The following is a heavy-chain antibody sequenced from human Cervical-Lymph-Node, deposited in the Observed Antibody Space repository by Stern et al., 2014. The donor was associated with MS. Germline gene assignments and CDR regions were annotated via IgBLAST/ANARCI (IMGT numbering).Heavy chain of an antibody. Sequence: EVQLVESGGGLVPPGGSLRLSCAASGFTFGSSWMTWVRQAPGRGLEWVTNIEQDGSEKYYVDSVKGRFTISRDNAKNSLYLQMNSLRAEDAAVYYCARNAGGRDGYNYWGQGTLVTVSS. CDR3: ARNAGGRDGYNY. D-gene: IGHD5-24*01. V-gene: IGHV3-7*01. CDR1: GFTFGSSW. CDR2: IEQDGSEK. J-gene: IGHJ4*02.